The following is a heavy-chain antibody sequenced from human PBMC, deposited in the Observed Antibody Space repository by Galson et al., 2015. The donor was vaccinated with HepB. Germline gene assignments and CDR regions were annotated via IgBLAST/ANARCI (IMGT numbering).Heavy chain of an antibody. CDR1: GFTLSTYG. V-gene: IGHV3-30*03. J-gene: IGHJ6*02. CDR3: ARAMGYYDSNGYYREYFGMDV. Sequence: SLRLSCAASGFTLSTYGMHWVRQAPGKGLEWVAVISHGGNKEYHTDSVKGRFTISSDNSKNTLYLQMNSLRAEDTAVYYCARAMGYYDSNGYYREYFGMDVWGQGTAVSVSS. D-gene: IGHD3-22*01. CDR2: ISHGGNKE.